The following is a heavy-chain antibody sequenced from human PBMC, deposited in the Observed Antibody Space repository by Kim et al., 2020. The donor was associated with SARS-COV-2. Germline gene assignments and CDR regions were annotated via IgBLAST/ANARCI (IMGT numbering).Heavy chain of an antibody. Sequence: GGSLRLSCAASGFTFSSYAMHWVRQAPGKGLEWVAVISYDGSNKYYADSVKGRFTISRDNSKNTLYLQMNSLRAEDTAVYYCARENWGSGNFDYWGQGTL. CDR2: ISYDGSNK. J-gene: IGHJ4*02. D-gene: IGHD7-27*01. CDR3: ARENWGSGNFDY. CDR1: GFTFSSYA. V-gene: IGHV3-30-3*01.